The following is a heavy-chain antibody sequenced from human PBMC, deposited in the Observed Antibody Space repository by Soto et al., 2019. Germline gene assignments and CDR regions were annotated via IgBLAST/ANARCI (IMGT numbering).Heavy chain of an antibody. V-gene: IGHV3-23*01. CDR1: GFTFRNYA. Sequence: PGGSLRLSCAASGFTFRNYAMSWVRQAPGKGLEWVSGISGSGGSTYYADSVKGRFTISRDNSKNTLYLQMNSLRAEDTALYYCAKIHAPYYYDTSGYWDYYFGNWGQGTLVTVSS. CDR3: AKIHAPYYYDTSGYWDYYFGN. D-gene: IGHD3-22*01. CDR2: ISGSGGST. J-gene: IGHJ4*02.